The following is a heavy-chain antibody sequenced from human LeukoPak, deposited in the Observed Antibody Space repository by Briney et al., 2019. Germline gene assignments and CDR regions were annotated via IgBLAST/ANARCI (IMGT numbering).Heavy chain of an antibody. CDR2: INPSGGST. CDR3: AREGITTTSVGSGSAFVI. J-gene: IGHJ3*02. Sequence: GASVKVSCKASGYTFTSYGISWVRQAPGQGLEWMGIINPSGGSTSYAQKFQGRVTMTRDTSTSTVYMELSSLRSEDTAVYYCAREGITTTSVGSGSAFVIWGQGTMVTVSS. D-gene: IGHD3-22*01. CDR1: GYTFTSYG. V-gene: IGHV1-46*01.